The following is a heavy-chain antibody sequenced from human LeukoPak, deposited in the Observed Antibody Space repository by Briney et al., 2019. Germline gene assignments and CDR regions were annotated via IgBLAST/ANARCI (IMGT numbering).Heavy chain of an antibody. CDR2: ISYDGSNK. CDR3: AKDLGIVATIRCHQFDY. Sequence: PGGSLRLSCAASGFTFSSYGMHWVRQAPGKGLEWVAVISYDGSNKYYADSVKGRFTISRDNSKNTLYLQMNSLRAEDTAVYYCAKDLGIVATIRCHQFDYWGQGTLVTVSS. J-gene: IGHJ4*02. V-gene: IGHV3-30*18. D-gene: IGHD5-12*01. CDR1: GFTFSSYG.